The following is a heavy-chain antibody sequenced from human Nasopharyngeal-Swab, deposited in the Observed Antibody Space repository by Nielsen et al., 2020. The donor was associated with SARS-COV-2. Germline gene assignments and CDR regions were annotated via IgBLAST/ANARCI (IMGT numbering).Heavy chain of an antibody. J-gene: IGHJ6*02. CDR3: ARDTIFGLALYYYYGLGV. CDR2: INPNFGTT. V-gene: IGHV1-69*13. CDR1: GGTFKNYA. D-gene: IGHD3-3*01. Sequence: SVKVSCKVSGGTFKNYAISWVRQAPGQGLEWMGGINPNFGTTNYAHKFQDRAKITADQSTRTAYMALTSLRSDDTAVYYCARDTIFGLALYYYYGLGVWGQGTTVTVSS.